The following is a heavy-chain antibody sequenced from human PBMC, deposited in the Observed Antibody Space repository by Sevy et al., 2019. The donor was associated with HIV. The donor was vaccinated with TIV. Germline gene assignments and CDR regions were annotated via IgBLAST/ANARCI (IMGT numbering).Heavy chain of an antibody. CDR1: GFTFNDYA. CDR2: ITRNSYEAYGGTT. V-gene: IGHV3-49*03. CDR3: TRGLATADTLEYYFDY. D-gene: IGHD5-12*01. J-gene: IGHJ4*02. Sequence: GGSLRLSCTTSGFTFNDYAMNWFRQAPGKGLEWVAFITRNSYEAYGGTTDYAASVKGRFIISRDDSKSIAYLEMNSLKNEDTAVYYCTRGLATADTLEYYFDYWGQGTLVTVSS.